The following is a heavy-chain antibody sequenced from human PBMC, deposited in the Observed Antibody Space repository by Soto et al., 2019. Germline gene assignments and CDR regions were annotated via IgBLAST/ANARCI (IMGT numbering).Heavy chain of an antibody. Sequence: GGSLRLSCAASGFTFSNYAMSWVRQAPGKGPEWVSSISGSGDVIHYADSVKGRFTISRDNSKNTLWLQMNSLRAEDTAVYYCAKAIRFLDMALDNWGQGALVTVSS. J-gene: IGHJ4*02. D-gene: IGHD3-9*01. V-gene: IGHV3-23*01. CDR1: GFTFSNYA. CDR2: ISGSGDVI. CDR3: AKAIRFLDMALDN.